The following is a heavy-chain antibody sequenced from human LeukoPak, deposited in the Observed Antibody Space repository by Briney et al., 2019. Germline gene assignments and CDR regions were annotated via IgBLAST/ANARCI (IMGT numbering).Heavy chain of an antibody. CDR1: GGSFSGYY. J-gene: IGHJ4*02. V-gene: IGHV4-34*01. Sequence: PSETLSLTCAVYGGSFSGYYWSWIRQPPGKGLEWIGEINHSGSTNYNPSLKSRVTISVDTSKNQFSLKPSSVTAADTAVYYCARVDYDFWSGPGYFDYWGQGTLVTVSS. CDR3: ARVDYDFWSGPGYFDY. CDR2: INHSGST. D-gene: IGHD3-3*01.